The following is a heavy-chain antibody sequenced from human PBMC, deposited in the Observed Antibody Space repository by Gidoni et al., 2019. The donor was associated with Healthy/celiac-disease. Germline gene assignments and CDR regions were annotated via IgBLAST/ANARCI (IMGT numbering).Heavy chain of an antibody. J-gene: IGHJ1*01. CDR3: AAVSNDYGDSGYFQH. V-gene: IGHV1-58*02. CDR1: GYTFPRSA. Sequence: QMQLVQSGPEVTKPGNSVTGSCRASGYTFPRSAMQWVRQARGQRLEWIGRIVVGSGNTNYAQKFQERVTITSDISTSTAYMELSSLRSEDTAVYYCAAVSNDYGDSGYFQHWGQGTLVTVSS. D-gene: IGHD4-17*01. CDR2: IVVGSGNT.